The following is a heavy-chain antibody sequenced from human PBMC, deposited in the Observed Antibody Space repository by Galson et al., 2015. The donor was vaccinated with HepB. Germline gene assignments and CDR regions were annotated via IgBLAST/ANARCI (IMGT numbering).Heavy chain of an antibody. D-gene: IGHD1-14*01. CDR2: INAGNGNT. V-gene: IGHV1-3*01. Sequence: SVKVSCKASGYTFTSYAMHWVRQAPGQRLEWMGWINAGNGNTKYSQKFQGRVTITRDTSASTAYMELSSLRSEDTAVYYCARDPGTGTTEDAFDIWGQGTMVTVSS. CDR1: GYTFTSYA. J-gene: IGHJ3*02. CDR3: ARDPGTGTTEDAFDI.